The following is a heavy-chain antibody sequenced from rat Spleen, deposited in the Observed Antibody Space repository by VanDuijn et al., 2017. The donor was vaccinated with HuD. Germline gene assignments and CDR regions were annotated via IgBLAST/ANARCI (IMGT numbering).Heavy chain of an antibody. CDR3: ARDRTGPFDS. D-gene: IGHD5-1*01. Sequence: EVQLVESGGGVVQPGRSLKLSCAASGFTFSNYGMAWVRQTPTKGLDWVASISTAGGNTFYRGSVRGRFTISRDNAKTTLYLQMDSLRSEDTATYFCARDRTGPFDSWGQGVMVTVSS. CDR1: GFTFSNYG. CDR2: ISTAGGNT. V-gene: IGHV5S13*01. J-gene: IGHJ2*01.